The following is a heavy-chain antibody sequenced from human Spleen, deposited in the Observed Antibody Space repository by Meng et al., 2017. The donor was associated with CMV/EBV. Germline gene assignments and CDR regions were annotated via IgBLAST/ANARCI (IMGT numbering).Heavy chain of an antibody. V-gene: IGHV1-46*04. CDR1: GYTFTGYY. CDR3: ARDCLAGYTSGWQFDY. D-gene: IGHD6-19*01. J-gene: IGHJ4*02. Sequence: VQLVQSGAEVKEPGASVKVSCKASGYTFTGYYMHWVRQAPGQGLEWMGIINPSTGTTTYAQNLQGRVTMTRDTSTSTVYMELSSLRSEDTAVYYCARDCLAGYTSGWQFDYWGQGTLVTVSS. CDR2: INPSTGTT.